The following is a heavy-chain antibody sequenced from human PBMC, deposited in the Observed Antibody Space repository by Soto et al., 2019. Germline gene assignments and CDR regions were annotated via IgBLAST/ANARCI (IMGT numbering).Heavy chain of an antibody. V-gene: IGHV1-69*08. D-gene: IGHD4-17*01. CDR2: IIPILGIA. Sequence: QVQLVQSGAEVKKPGSSVKVSCKASGGTFSSYTISWVRQAPGQGLEWMGRIIPILGIANYAQKFQGRVPITADKSTSTAYMELSSLRSEDTAVYYCARDRDYGGNSRWFDPWGQGTLVTVSS. CDR1: GGTFSSYT. J-gene: IGHJ5*02. CDR3: ARDRDYGGNSRWFDP.